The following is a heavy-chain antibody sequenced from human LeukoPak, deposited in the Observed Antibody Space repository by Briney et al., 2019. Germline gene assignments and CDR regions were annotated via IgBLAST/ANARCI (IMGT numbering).Heavy chain of an antibody. J-gene: IGHJ4*02. Sequence: GGSLRLSCAASGFTVSSNYMNWVRQDPGKGLEWVSLIYSGGNTYYADSVKGRFTFSRDNSKNTLYLQMNSLRAEDTAVYYCAIWDYYGSGSYYNGSLGLDYWGQGTLVTVSS. D-gene: IGHD3-10*01. CDR1: GFTVSSNY. V-gene: IGHV3-53*01. CDR2: IYSGGNT. CDR3: AIWDYYGSGSYYNGSLGLDY.